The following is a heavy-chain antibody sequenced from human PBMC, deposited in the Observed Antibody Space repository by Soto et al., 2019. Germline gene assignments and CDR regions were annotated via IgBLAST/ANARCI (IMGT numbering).Heavy chain of an antibody. J-gene: IGHJ4*02. V-gene: IGHV1-69*01. D-gene: IGHD3-9*01. CDR1: GGTFDHAA. CDR2: INPMFNST. CDR3: ARQIFAADY. Sequence: QVQLVQSGAEVKQPGSSVKVSCEAPGGTFDHAAITWVRQAPGQGLEWVGGINPMFNSTHYAQKFQGRVTITADAVMSTAFMELRGLTSDDTAVYYCARQIFAADYWGQGTLLVVSS.